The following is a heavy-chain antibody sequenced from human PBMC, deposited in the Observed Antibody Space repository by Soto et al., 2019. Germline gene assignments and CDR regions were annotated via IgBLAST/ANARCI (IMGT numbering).Heavy chain of an antibody. D-gene: IGHD3-22*01. J-gene: IGHJ4*02. CDR2: IYSGGST. CDR1: GFTFSSYA. CDR3: ARVESSGYYPFY. Sequence: GGSLRLSCAASGFTFSSYAMHWVRQAPGKGLEYVSVIYSGGSTYYADSVKGRFTISRDNSKNMLYLQMNSLRAEDTAVYYCARVESSGYYPFYWGQGTLVTVSS. V-gene: IGHV3-64*04.